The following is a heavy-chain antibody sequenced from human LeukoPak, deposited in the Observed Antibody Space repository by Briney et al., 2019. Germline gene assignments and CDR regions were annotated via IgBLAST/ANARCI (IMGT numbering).Heavy chain of an antibody. CDR3: ARAPGGYYDSSGSFDY. CDR2: IIPIFGTA. Sequence: ASVKVSCKASGGTFSSYAISWVRQAPGQGLEWMGGIIPIFGTANYAQKFQGRVTMTRNTSISTAYMELSSLRSEDTAVYYCARAPGGYYDSSGSFDYWGQGTLVTVSS. D-gene: IGHD3-22*01. CDR1: GGTFSSYA. V-gene: IGHV1-69*05. J-gene: IGHJ4*02.